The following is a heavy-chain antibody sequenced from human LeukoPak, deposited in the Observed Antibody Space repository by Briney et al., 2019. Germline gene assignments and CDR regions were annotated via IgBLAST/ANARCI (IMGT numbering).Heavy chain of an antibody. CDR3: ASPRGTMMLYYFDY. Sequence: GRSLRLSCAASGFTFSSYAMHWVRQAPGKGLEWVAVISYDGSNKYYADSVKGRFTISRDNSKNTLYLQMNSLRAEDTAVYYCASPRGTMMLYYFDYWGQGTLVTVSS. CDR1: GFTFSSYA. D-gene: IGHD4/OR15-4a*01. CDR2: ISYDGSNK. V-gene: IGHV3-30-3*01. J-gene: IGHJ4*02.